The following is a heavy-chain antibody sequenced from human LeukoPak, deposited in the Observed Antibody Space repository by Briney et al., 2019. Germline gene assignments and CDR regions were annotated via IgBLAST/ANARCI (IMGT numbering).Heavy chain of an antibody. CDR2: INPNSGGT. D-gene: IGHD3-3*01. V-gene: IGHV1-2*02. CDR1: GYTFTGYY. CDR3: ARTYYDFWSGYHNKQTYYFDY. J-gene: IGHJ4*02. Sequence: GASVKVSCKASGYTFTGYYMHWVRQAPGQGLEWMGWINPNSGGTNYAQKFQGRVTMTRDTSISTAYMELSRLRSDDTAVYYCARTYYDFWSGYHNKQTYYFDYWGQGTLVTVSS.